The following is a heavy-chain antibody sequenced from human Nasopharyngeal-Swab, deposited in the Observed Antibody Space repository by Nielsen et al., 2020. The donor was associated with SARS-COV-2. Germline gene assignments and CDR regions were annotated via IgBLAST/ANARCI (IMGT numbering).Heavy chain of an antibody. D-gene: IGHD3-16*01. CDR2: IYHTGRT. CDR1: GFSVNTNYY. J-gene: IGHJ5*02. V-gene: IGHV4-38-2*01. Sequence: GSLRLSCVVSGFSVNTNYYWGWVRQPPGKGLEWLGSIYHTGRTFYNPSLSSRVTVSLDTSKNQFSLRLSSVTAAGAAVYYCVRRYYDASGVNWFDPWGQGTLVTVSS. CDR3: VRRYYDASGVNWFDP.